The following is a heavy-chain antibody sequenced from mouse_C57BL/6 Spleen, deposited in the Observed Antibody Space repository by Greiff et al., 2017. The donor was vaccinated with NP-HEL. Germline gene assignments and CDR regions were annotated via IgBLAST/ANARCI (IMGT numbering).Heavy chain of an antibody. CDR3: AREAGPYYDYDGAMDY. CDR2: ISSGSSTI. J-gene: IGHJ4*01. Sequence: EVKLVESGGGLVKPGGSLKLSCAASGFTFSDYGMHWVRQAPEKGLEWVAYISSGSSTIYYADTVKGRFTISRDNAKNTLFLQMTSLRSEDTAMYYCAREAGPYYDYDGAMDYWGQGTSVTVSS. V-gene: IGHV5-17*01. D-gene: IGHD2-4*01. CDR1: GFTFSDYG.